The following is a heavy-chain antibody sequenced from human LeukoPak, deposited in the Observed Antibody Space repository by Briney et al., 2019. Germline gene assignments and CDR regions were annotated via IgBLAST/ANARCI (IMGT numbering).Heavy chain of an antibody. CDR2: IYYSGTT. CDR3: ARGVYIAAAQYGY. Sequence: SETLSLTCTVSGGSISSYYWSWIRQPPGQGLEWIGYIYYSGTTNYNPSLKSRVTISVDTSKNQFSLKLSSVTAADTAVYYCARGVYIAAAQYGYWGREPWSPSPQ. CDR1: GGSISSYY. V-gene: IGHV4-59*01. D-gene: IGHD6-13*01. J-gene: IGHJ4*02.